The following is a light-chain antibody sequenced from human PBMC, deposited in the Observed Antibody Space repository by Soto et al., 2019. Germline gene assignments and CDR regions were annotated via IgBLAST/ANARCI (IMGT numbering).Light chain of an antibody. V-gene: IGKV1-39*01. Sequence: DIQMTQSPSSLSASVGDRVTITCRASQSISNYLNWYRQKPGKAPKLLIYAASSFQGGVPSRFSGSGSGTDFTLTISSLQPEDFATYYCQQSYSTPRITFGQGTRLEIK. CDR1: QSISNY. CDR2: AAS. CDR3: QQSYSTPRIT. J-gene: IGKJ5*01.